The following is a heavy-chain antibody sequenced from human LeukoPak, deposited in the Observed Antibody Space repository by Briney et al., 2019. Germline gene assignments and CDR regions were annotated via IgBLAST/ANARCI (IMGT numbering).Heavy chain of an antibody. CDR1: GGSISNYY. CDR2: IYTSGST. D-gene: IGHD6-13*01. J-gene: IGHJ4*02. CDR3: ARTAGYSSSWYFDY. V-gene: IGHV4-4*07. Sequence: SETLSLTCTVSGGSISNYYWSWIRQPAGKGLEWIGRIYTSGSTNYNPSLKSRVTMSVDTSKNQFSLKVTSVTAADTAVYYCARTAGYSSSWYFDYWGQGTLVTVSS.